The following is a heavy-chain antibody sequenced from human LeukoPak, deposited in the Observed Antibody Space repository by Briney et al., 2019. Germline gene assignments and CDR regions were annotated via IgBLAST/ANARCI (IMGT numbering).Heavy chain of an antibody. CDR1: GFTFSSYS. CDR2: INSSSSYI. D-gene: IGHD1-7*01. Sequence: GGSLRLSCAASGFTFSSYSMNWVRQAPGKGLEWVSSINSSSSYIYYADSVKGRFTISRDNAKNSLYLQMNSLRAEDTAVYYCARGSPLTGTTIWEEGFDPWGQGTLVTVSS. J-gene: IGHJ5*02. CDR3: ARGSPLTGTTIWEEGFDP. V-gene: IGHV3-21*01.